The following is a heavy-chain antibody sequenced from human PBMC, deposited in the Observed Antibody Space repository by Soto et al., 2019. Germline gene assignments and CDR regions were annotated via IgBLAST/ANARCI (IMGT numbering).Heavy chain of an antibody. CDR2: ISSSSSYI. CDR1: GFTFSSYS. CDR3: ARDPSSTSCCNWFDP. D-gene: IGHD2-2*01. Sequence: GGSLRLSCAASGFTFSSYSMNWVRQAPGKGLEWVSSISSSSSYIYYADSVKGRFTISRDNAKNSLYLQMNSLRAEDTAVYYCARDPSSTSCCNWFDPWGQGTLVTVS. J-gene: IGHJ5*02. V-gene: IGHV3-21*01.